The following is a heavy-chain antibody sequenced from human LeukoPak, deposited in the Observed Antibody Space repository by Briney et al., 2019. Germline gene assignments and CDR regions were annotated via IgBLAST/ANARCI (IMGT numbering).Heavy chain of an antibody. Sequence: SETLSLTCSVSGGSISSGSYHWSWIRQPAGKGLEWIGRIHTSGSADYNPSLKSRVTISIDTSKNQFSLKVNFVTAADTAVYYCARGTTASDLGGTGYWGQGTLVTVSS. D-gene: IGHD1/OR15-1a*01. V-gene: IGHV4-61*02. CDR1: GGSISSGSYH. CDR2: IHTSGSA. CDR3: ARGTTASDLGGTGY. J-gene: IGHJ4*02.